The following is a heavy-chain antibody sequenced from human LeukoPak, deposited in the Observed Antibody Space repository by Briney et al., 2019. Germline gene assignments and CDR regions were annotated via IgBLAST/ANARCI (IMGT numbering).Heavy chain of an antibody. CDR1: GFTFSSYG. Sequence: GGSLRLSCAASGFTFSSYGLHWVRQAPGKGLEWVAVISFDGSDKYYADSVKGRFTISRDNSKNTLYLQMNSLRAEDTAVYYCAKDLFYTRHSGYADYWGQGTLVTVSS. CDR2: ISFDGSDK. CDR3: AKDLFYTRHSGYADY. J-gene: IGHJ4*02. V-gene: IGHV3-30*18. D-gene: IGHD5-12*01.